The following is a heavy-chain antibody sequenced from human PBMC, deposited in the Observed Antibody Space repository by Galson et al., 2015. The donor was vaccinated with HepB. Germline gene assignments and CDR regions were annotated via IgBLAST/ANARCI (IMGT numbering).Heavy chain of an antibody. CDR1: GFTFSSFA. Sequence: SLRLSCAASGFTFSSFAMSWVRQAPGKGLEWVSPISGSGDSTYYADSVKGRFTISRDNSKNTLYLQMNSLRVEDTAVYYCAKGRLRTVGAADYWGQGTLVTVSS. D-gene: IGHD1-26*01. CDR2: ISGSGDST. CDR3: AKGRLRTVGAADY. V-gene: IGHV3-23*01. J-gene: IGHJ4*02.